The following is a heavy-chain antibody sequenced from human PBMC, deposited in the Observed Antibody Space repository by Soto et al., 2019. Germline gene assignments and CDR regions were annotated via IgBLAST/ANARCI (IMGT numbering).Heavy chain of an antibody. J-gene: IGHJ6*02. CDR3: VREDDGGDRDYYGLDV. D-gene: IGHD4-17*01. V-gene: IGHV4-30-4*01. CDR2: IHYSGSV. CDR1: GGSISSDHYH. Sequence: QVQLQESGPGLVRPSQTLSLTCTVSGGSISSDHYHWTWIRQPPGKGLEWIGYIHYSGSVYYNPSLQSRVTMSVDTSKNLCSLKLSSGTAADTAVYFCVREDDGGDRDYYGLDVWGQGTTVTVSS.